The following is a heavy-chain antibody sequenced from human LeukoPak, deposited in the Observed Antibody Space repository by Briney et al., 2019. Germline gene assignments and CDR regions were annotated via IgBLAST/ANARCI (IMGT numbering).Heavy chain of an antibody. Sequence: GGSLRLSCAASGSTFSSYAMSWVRQAPGKGLEWVSAISGSGGSTYYADSVKGRFTISRDNSKNTLYLQMNSLRAEDTALYYCAKAAYGDYVNWFDPWGQGILVIVSS. CDR2: ISGSGGST. D-gene: IGHD4-17*01. V-gene: IGHV3-23*01. CDR3: AKAAYGDYVNWFDP. J-gene: IGHJ5*02. CDR1: GSTFSSYA.